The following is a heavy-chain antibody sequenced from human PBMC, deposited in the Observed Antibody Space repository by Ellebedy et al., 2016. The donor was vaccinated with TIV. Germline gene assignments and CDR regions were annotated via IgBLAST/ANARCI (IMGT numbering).Heavy chain of an antibody. CDR3: ARDTYCTSTTCYLGPDY. CDR1: GYIFSGYH. V-gene: IGHV1-18*01. Sequence: AASVKVSCKASGYIFSGYHIHWVRQAPGQGLEWMGWISAYNGDTNYAQKSQGRVTLTTDTSTSTAYMELRSLRSDDTAVYYCARDTYCTSTTCYLGPDYWGQGTLVTVSS. CDR2: ISAYNGDT. J-gene: IGHJ4*02. D-gene: IGHD2-2*01.